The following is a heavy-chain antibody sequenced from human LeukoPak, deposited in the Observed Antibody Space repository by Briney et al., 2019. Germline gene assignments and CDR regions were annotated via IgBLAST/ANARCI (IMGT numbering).Heavy chain of an antibody. J-gene: IGHJ4*02. CDR1: GGSFSGYY. V-gene: IGHV4-34*01. CDR2: INHSGST. Sequence: PSETLSLTWAVYGGSFSGYYWSWIRQPPGKGLEWIGEINHSGSTNYNPSLKSRVTISVDTSKNQFSLKLSSVTAADTAVYYCARGKATAIPDWGQGTLVTVSS. CDR3: ARGKATAIPD. D-gene: IGHD2-21*02.